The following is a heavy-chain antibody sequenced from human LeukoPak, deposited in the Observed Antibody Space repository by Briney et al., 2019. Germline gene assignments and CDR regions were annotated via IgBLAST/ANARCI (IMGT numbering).Heavy chain of an antibody. D-gene: IGHD3-10*01. J-gene: IGHJ4*02. CDR2: IYYSGST. V-gene: IGHV4-39*01. Sequence: SETLSLTCTVSGGSISSSSYYWGWIRQPPGKGLGWIGSIYYSGSTYYNPSLKSRVTISVDTSKNQFSLKLSSVTAADTAVYYCARRWGEYFDYWGQGTLVTVSS. CDR1: GGSISSSSYY. CDR3: ARRWGEYFDY.